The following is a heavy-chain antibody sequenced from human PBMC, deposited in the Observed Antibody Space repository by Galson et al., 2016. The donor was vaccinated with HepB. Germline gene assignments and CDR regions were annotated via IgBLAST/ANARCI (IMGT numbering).Heavy chain of an antibody. D-gene: IGHD3-22*01. CDR3: AREGYYYDNSFFRRENAFDI. CDR1: GFTFSSYW. V-gene: IGHV3-74*01. Sequence: SLRLSCAASGFTFSSYWMHWVRQAPGKGLVWVSRINSDGNTTNYADSVKGRFTTSRDNAKNTLYLQMNSLRAEETAVYYCAREGYYYDNSFFRRENAFDIWGQGTMVTVSS. CDR2: INSDGNTT. J-gene: IGHJ3*02.